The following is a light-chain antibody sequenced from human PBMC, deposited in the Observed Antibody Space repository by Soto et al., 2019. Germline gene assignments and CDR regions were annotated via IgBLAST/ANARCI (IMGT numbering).Light chain of an antibody. CDR3: RKYNIAPFT. CDR2: AAS. Sequence: DIQMTQSPSYLSASVGDRVTITCRASHGTSNFLAWYQQKPGKVPKLLIYAASTLQSGVPSRVSVSGSGTDCTRTSRSLQPEDAATDYCRKYNIAPFTFGPGTKLDIK. V-gene: IGKV1-27*01. CDR1: HGTSNF. J-gene: IGKJ3*01.